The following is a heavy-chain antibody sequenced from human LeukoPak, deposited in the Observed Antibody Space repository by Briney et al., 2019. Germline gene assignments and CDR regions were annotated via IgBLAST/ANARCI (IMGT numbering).Heavy chain of an antibody. CDR1: GGSISSYY. Sequence: SETLSLTCTVSGGSISSYYWGWIRQPPGKGLEWIGSIHYSGSTYYNPSLKSRVTISVDLSKNHFSLKLSSVTAADTAVYYCARHVHTALNSYYFDYWGQGTLVTVSS. CDR3: ARHVHTALNSYYFDY. D-gene: IGHD5-18*01. CDR2: IHYSGST. J-gene: IGHJ4*02. V-gene: IGHV4-39*01.